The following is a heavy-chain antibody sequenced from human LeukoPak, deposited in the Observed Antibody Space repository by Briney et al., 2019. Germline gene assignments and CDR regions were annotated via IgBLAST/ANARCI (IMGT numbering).Heavy chain of an antibody. D-gene: IGHD2-2*01. Sequence: SGGSLRLSCAASGFTFSSYGMHWVRQAPGKGLEWVAVISYDGSNKYYADSVRGRFTISRDNSKNTLYLQMNSLRAEDTAVYYCAKWVVPAARAYWGQGTLVTVSS. CDR2: ISYDGSNK. J-gene: IGHJ4*02. CDR3: AKWVVPAARAY. CDR1: GFTFSSYG. V-gene: IGHV3-30*18.